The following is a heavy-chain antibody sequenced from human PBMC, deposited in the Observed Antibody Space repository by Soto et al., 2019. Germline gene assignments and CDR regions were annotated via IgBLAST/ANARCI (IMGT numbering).Heavy chain of an antibody. J-gene: IGHJ4*02. CDR2: INNDGSDT. Sequence: EVHLVESGGGLVQPGGSLRLSCAASGFTFRYYWLHWVRQVPGRGPVWVSGINNDGSDTFYADFVEVRFTISRDNAKNTVYLRMDSLRAEDTAIYYCGSLFEFWGQGTLVTVPS. CDR1: GFTFRYYW. CDR3: GSLFEF. V-gene: IGHV3-74*01.